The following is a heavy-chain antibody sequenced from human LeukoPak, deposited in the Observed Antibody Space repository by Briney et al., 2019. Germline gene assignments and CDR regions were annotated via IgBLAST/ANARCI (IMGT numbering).Heavy chain of an antibody. D-gene: IGHD2-8*01. V-gene: IGHV3-48*03. Sequence: GGSLRLSCAASGFTFSSYEMNWVRQAPGKGLEWVSYISSSGSTIYDADSVKGRFTISRDNSRSTLYLQMNSLRAEDTALYYCAKDTSIGRYCTNGVCSPFDYWGQGTLVTVSS. CDR1: GFTFSSYE. J-gene: IGHJ4*02. CDR2: ISSSGSTI. CDR3: AKDTSIGRYCTNGVCSPFDY.